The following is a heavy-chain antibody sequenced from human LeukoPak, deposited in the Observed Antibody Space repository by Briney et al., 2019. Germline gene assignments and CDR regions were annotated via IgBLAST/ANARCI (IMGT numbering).Heavy chain of an antibody. CDR3: ARLSGRRASKTSLFDY. CDR2: IYYSGST. V-gene: IGHV4-31*03. Sequence: PSETLSLTCTVSGGSISSGGYYWSWIRQHPGKGLEWIGYIYYSGSTYYNPSLKSRVTISVDTSKNQFSLKLSSVTAADTAVYYCARLSGRRASKTSLFDYWGQGTLVTVSS. D-gene: IGHD2-2*01. CDR1: GGSISSGGYY. J-gene: IGHJ4*02.